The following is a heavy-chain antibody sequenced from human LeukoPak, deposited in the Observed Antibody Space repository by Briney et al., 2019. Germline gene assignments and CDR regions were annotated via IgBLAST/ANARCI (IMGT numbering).Heavy chain of an antibody. Sequence: SETLSLTCTVSGGSISSYYWSWIRQPPGKGLEWIGYIYYSGSTNYNPSLKSRVTISVDTSKNQFSLKLSSVTAADTAVYYCARQNWGYCSGGSCYWFDPWGQGTLVTVSS. CDR2: IYYSGST. D-gene: IGHD2-15*01. CDR3: ARQNWGYCSGGSCYWFDP. V-gene: IGHV4-59*08. CDR1: GGSISSYY. J-gene: IGHJ5*02.